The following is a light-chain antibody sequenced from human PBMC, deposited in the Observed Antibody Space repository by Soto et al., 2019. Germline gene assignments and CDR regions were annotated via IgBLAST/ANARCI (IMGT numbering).Light chain of an antibody. CDR2: LGS. CDR3: MQGLQTPLT. CDR1: QSLLHSNGYNY. V-gene: IGKV2-28*01. J-gene: IGKJ4*01. Sequence: DIVMTQSPLSLPVTPGEPASISCRSSQSLLHSNGYNYLDWYLQKPGQSPQLLIYLGSXXXXXVXXXXXXXXXXXXXXXKISRVEAEDVGVYYCMQGLQTPLTFGGGTKVEIK.